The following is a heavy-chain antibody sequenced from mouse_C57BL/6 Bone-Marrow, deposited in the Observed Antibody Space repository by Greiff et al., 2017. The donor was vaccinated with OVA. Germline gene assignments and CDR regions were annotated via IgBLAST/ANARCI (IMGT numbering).Heavy chain of an antibody. D-gene: IGHD2-13*01. CDR1: GFTFTDYY. Sequence: EVQVVESGGGLVQPGGSLSLSCAASGFTFTDYYMSWVRQPPGKALEWFGFISNKANGYTTEYSVSVKGRFTISRDNSQSILYLKMNAQRAADSATYYWASYRYSGDYLYYAMEDWGQGASVTVSS. CDR2: ISNKANGYTT. CDR3: ASYRYSGDYLYYAMED. V-gene: IGHV7-3*01. J-gene: IGHJ4*01.